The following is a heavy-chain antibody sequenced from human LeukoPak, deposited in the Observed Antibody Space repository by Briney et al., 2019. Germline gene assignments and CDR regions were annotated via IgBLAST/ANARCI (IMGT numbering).Heavy chain of an antibody. CDR3: ARRPLGIQLWLFHY. V-gene: IGHV4-39*07. Sequence: KSSETLSLTCTVSGASISSSTYYWGWIRQPPGKGLEWIGEINHSGSTNYNPSLKSRVTISVDTSKNQFSLKLSSVTAADTAVYYCARRPLGIQLWLFHYWGQGTLVTVSS. J-gene: IGHJ4*02. CDR1: GASISSSTYY. CDR2: INHSGST. D-gene: IGHD5-18*01.